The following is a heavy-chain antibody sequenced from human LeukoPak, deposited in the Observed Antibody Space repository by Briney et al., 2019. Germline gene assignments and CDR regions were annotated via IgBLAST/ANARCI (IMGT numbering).Heavy chain of an antibody. CDR2: IRYDGTNK. Sequence: PGGSLRLSCAASGFTFSSYGMHWVRQAPGKGLEWVAFIRYDGTNKYYADSVKGRFTISRDNSKNTLYLQMNSLRAEDTALYYCANALGGGDSYSFDYWGQGTLVTVSS. D-gene: IGHD2-21*01. CDR3: ANALGGGDSYSFDY. J-gene: IGHJ4*02. CDR1: GFTFSSYG. V-gene: IGHV3-30*02.